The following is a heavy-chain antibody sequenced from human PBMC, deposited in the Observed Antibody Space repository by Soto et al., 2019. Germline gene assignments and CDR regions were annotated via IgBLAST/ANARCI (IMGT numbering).Heavy chain of an antibody. CDR1: GFTFSSYD. CDR2: IGTAGDT. CDR3: ARSSSRWSSYYGMDV. V-gene: IGHV3-13*01. Sequence: PGGSLRLSCAASGFTFSSYDMHWVRQATGKGLEWVSAIGTAGDTYYPGSVKGRFTISRENAKNSLYLQMNSLRAGDTAVYYCARSSSRWSSYYGMDVWGQGSTVTVSS. J-gene: IGHJ6*02. D-gene: IGHD6-13*01.